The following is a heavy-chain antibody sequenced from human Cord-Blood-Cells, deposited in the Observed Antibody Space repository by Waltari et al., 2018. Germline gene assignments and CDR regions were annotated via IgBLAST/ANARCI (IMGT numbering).Heavy chain of an antibody. J-gene: IGHJ3*02. CDR1: GGSFSGYY. V-gene: IGHV4-34*01. D-gene: IGHD3-3*01. CDR2: INHSGST. CDR3: ARGPPDEIFGVVIGAFDI. Sequence: QVQLQQWGAGLLKPSETLSPTCAVYGGSFSGYYWSWIRQPPGKGLEWIGEINHSGSTNYNPSLKSRVTISVDTSKNQFSLKLSSVTAADTAVYYCARGPPDEIFGVVIGAFDIWGQGTMVTVSS.